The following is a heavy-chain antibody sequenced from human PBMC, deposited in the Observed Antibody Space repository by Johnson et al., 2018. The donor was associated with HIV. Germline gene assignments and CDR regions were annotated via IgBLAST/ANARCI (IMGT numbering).Heavy chain of an antibody. J-gene: IGHJ3*02. CDR3: AKDLHGYQLRDDAFDI. V-gene: IGHV3-23*04. Sequence: VLLVESGGGVGQPGGSLRLSCAASGFTFSSYAMTWVRQAPGKGLEWVSSISGSGGSTYYADSVKGLFTISRDNSKNTLYLQMNSLRAEDTAVYYCAKDLHGYQLRDDAFDIWGQGTMVTVSS. CDR2: ISGSGGST. D-gene: IGHD2-2*01. CDR1: GFTFSSYA.